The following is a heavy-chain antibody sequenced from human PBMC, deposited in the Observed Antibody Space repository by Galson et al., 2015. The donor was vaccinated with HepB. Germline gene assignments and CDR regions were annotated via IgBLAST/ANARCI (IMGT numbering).Heavy chain of an antibody. J-gene: IGHJ4*02. V-gene: IGHV5-51*01. CDR1: GYTFTTYW. CDR2: IYPGDSDT. D-gene: IGHD1-26*01. Sequence: QSGAAAKKPGETLKISCKDFGYTFTTYWIGWVRQMAGKGLEWMGIIYPGDSDTRYSPSFQGQVTISADKSISTAYRQWSSLKGTDTAMYYCARFARALLVGGDYWGQGTLVTVSS. CDR3: ARFARALLVGGDY.